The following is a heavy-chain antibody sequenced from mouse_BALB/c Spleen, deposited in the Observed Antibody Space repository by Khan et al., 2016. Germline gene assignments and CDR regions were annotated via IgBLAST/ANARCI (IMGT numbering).Heavy chain of an antibody. J-gene: IGHJ4*01. V-gene: IGHV9-2-1*01. CDR2: INTETGEP. Sequence: QIQLVQSGPELKKPGETVKISCKASGYTFTDYSMHWVKQAPGKGLKWMGWINTETGEPTYADDFKGRFAFSLETSASTAYLQLNNLKNEDTATYFCATSARSYAMDYWGQVTSVTVSS. CDR3: ATSARSYAMDY. D-gene: IGHD3-1*01. CDR1: GYTFTDYS.